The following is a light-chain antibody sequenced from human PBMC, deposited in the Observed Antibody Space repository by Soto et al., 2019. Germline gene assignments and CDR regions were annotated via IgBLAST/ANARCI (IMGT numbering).Light chain of an antibody. CDR3: QAWDSSTEV. Sequence: SSELTQPPSVSVSPGQTASITCSGDQLGDKYTCWYQQKPGQSPVLVIYQDTKRPSGIPERFSGSNSGNTATLTISGTQAMDEADYYCQAWDSSTEVFGGGTQLTVL. V-gene: IGLV3-1*01. J-gene: IGLJ2*01. CDR2: QDT. CDR1: QLGDKY.